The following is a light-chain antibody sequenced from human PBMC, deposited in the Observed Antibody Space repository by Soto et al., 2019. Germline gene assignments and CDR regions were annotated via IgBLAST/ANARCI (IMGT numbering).Light chain of an antibody. J-gene: IGLJ1*01. CDR2: DVS. CDR3: SSDTRATTYV. Sequence: QSALTQPASVSGSPGQSITISCTGTSSDVGAYNYDSWYQQYPGEAPKVIIYDVSHRPAGVSNRFSGSKSGNTASLTISGLQTQDAADYYCSSDTRATTYVFGTGTKLTVL. V-gene: IGLV2-14*01. CDR1: SSDVGAYNY.